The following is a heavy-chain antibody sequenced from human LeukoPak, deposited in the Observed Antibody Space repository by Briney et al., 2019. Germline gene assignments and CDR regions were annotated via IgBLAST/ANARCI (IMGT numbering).Heavy chain of an antibody. CDR2: IIPIFGTA. CDR3: ARSGILYDYVWGSYRPTSFDY. D-gene: IGHD3-16*02. CDR1: GGTFSSYA. Sequence: GASVKVSCKASGGTFSSYAISWVRQAPGQGLEWMGGIIPIFGTANYAQKFQGRVTITADESTSTAYMELSSLRSEDTAVYYCARSGILYDYVWGSYRPTSFDYWGQGTLVTVSS. J-gene: IGHJ4*02. V-gene: IGHV1-69*13.